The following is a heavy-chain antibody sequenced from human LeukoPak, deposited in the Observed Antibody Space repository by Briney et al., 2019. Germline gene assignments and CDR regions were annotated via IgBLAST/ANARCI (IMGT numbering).Heavy chain of an antibody. Sequence: SETLSLTCTVSGGSFSSGSYYWSWIRQPPGKGLEWIGYIYYSGSTNYNPSLKSRVTISVDTSKNQFSLKLSSVTAADTAVYYCARAAAMVYFDYWGQGTLVTVSS. J-gene: IGHJ4*02. CDR2: IYYSGST. D-gene: IGHD5-18*01. CDR1: GGSFSSGSYY. V-gene: IGHV4-61*01. CDR3: ARAAAMVYFDY.